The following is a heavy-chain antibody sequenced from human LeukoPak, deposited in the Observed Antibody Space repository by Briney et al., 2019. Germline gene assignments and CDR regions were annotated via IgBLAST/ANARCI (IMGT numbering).Heavy chain of an antibody. CDR2: ISGSGGST. CDR3: VYFDY. J-gene: IGHJ4*02. Sequence: PGGSLRLSCAAFGFTFSSYGMSWVRQAPGKGLEWVSGISGSGGSTYYADSVKGRFTISRDNSKNTLYLQMNSLRAEDTAVYYCVYFDYWGQGTLVTVSS. V-gene: IGHV3-23*01. CDR1: GFTFSSYG.